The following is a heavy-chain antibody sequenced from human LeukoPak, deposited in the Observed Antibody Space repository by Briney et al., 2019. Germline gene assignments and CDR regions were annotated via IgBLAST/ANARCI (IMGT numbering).Heavy chain of an antibody. V-gene: IGHV3-53*01. CDR3: ARDLYFYGSGSYPKD. D-gene: IGHD3-10*01. Sequence: GESLRLSWAASGFSVSSSYMSWVRQPPGKGLEWVSVIYSGGSTYYADSVKGRFTISRDNSKNTLSLQMNSLRAEDTAVYYCARDLYFYGSGSYPKDWGQGTLVTVSS. J-gene: IGHJ4*02. CDR2: IYSGGST. CDR1: GFSVSSSY.